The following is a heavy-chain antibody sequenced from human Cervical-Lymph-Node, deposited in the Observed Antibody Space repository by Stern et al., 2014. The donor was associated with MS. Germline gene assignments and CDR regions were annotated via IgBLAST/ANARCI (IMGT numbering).Heavy chain of an antibody. J-gene: IGHJ4*02. Sequence: VHLVESGGGLVQPGGSLRLSCEASGFPVGASYMNWVRQAPGKGLEWVSRIHTVGTTPYADSVKGRFTISRANAKNALYLQMDRLTVEDTAVYYCAREIAGRRFEDWGRGTLVAVSP. V-gene: IGHV3-66*01. CDR2: IHTVGTT. CDR1: GFPVGASY. CDR3: AREIAGRRFED. D-gene: IGHD6-6*01.